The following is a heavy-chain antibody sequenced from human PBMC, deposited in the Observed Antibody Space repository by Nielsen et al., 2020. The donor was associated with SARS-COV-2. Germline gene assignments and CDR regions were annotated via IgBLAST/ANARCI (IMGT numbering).Heavy chain of an antibody. D-gene: IGHD6-13*01. V-gene: IGHV4-31*03. CDR3: ARFASPSSWSRYYYYYGMDV. CDR1: GGSISSGGYY. CDR2: IYYSGST. J-gene: IGHJ6*02. Sequence: SETLSLTCTVSGGSISSGGYYWSWIRQHPGKGLEWIGYIYYSGSTYYNPSLKSRVTISVDTSKNQFSLKLSSVTAADTAVYYCARFASPSSWSRYYYYYGMDVWGQGTTVTVSS.